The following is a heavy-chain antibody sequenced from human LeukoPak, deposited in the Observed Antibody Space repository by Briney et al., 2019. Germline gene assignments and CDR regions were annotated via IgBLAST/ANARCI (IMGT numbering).Heavy chain of an antibody. J-gene: IGHJ4*02. D-gene: IGHD6-13*01. Sequence: SETLSLTCAVYGGSFSGYYWSWIRQPPGKGLEWVGEINHSGSTNYNPSLKSRVTISVDTSKNQFSLKLSSVTAADTAVYYCARHGPGIAAAGFDYWGQGTLVTVSS. CDR3: ARHGPGIAAAGFDY. V-gene: IGHV4-34*01. CDR2: INHSGST. CDR1: GGSFSGYY.